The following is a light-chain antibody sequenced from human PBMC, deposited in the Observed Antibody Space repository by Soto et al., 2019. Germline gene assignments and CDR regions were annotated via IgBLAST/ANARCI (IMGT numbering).Light chain of an antibody. Sequence: DIPMTQSPSTLSASVGDRVTITCRASQSISSWLAWYQQKPGKAPKLLIYKASNLESGVPSSFSGSGSGTEFTLTISSLQPDDFATYYCQQYNSDPWTFGQGTKVEIK. J-gene: IGKJ1*01. CDR1: QSISSW. V-gene: IGKV1-5*03. CDR2: KAS. CDR3: QQYNSDPWT.